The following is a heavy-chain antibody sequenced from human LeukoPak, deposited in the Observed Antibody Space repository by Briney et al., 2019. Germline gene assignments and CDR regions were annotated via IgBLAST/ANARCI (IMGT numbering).Heavy chain of an antibody. CDR1: GFTFNSYW. V-gene: IGHV3-74*01. CDR3: VVWGEDSSGHRFDH. CDR2: INTDGSST. J-gene: IGHJ4*02. D-gene: IGHD3-22*01. Sequence: QPGGSLRLSCAASGFTFNSYWMQCGRHAPGGGLLWVSRINTDGSSTHYADSVKGRLTISRDNAKNMLYLQMNGLRAEDTAVYYCVVWGEDSSGHRFDHWGQGTLVTVSS.